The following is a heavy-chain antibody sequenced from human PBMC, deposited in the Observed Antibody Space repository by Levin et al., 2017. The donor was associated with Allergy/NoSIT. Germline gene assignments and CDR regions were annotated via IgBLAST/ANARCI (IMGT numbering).Heavy chain of an antibody. J-gene: IGHJ1*01. CDR1: GYTFTSYG. CDR3: ARFWRIAAAGEGAEYFQH. D-gene: IGHD6-13*01. CDR2: ISAYNGNT. V-gene: IGHV1-18*01. Sequence: ASVKVSCKASGYTFTSYGISWVRQAPGQGLEWMGWISAYNGNTNYAQKLQGRVTMTTDTSTSTAYMELRSLRSDDTAVYYCARFWRIAAAGEGAEYFQHWGQGTLVTVSS.